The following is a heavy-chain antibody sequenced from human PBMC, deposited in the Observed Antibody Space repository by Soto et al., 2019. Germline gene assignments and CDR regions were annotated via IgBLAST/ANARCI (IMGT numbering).Heavy chain of an antibody. CDR1: GGSMSRCD. CDR3: AREYSSSWYAWFDP. Sequence: PSETLSRPGTASGGSMSRCDWSCIPQLAGKGVECIVRIYTSGSTNYIPSLKNRVTMSVDTSKNQFSLMLSSVTAAHTAVYECAREYSSSWYAWFDPWGDGALV. J-gene: IGHJ5*02. D-gene: IGHD6-13*01. CDR2: IYTSGST. V-gene: IGHV4-4*07.